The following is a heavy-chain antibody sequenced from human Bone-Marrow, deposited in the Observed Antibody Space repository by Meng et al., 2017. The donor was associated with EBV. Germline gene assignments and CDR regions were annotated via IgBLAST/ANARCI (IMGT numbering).Heavy chain of an antibody. Sequence: EVQLLEXXGGLVQPGXSLMLSXAASGFTFSSRAMRWVRQAPGKGLEWVSAISGSGGSTYYADSVKGRFTISRDNSKNTLYLQMNSLRAEDTAVYYCAKDGTTISTLRYFDWLLSFAFDIWGQGTMVTVSS. J-gene: IGHJ3*02. V-gene: IGHV3-23*01. CDR2: ISGSGGST. CDR1: GFTFSSRA. CDR3: AKDGTTISTLRYFDWLLSFAFDI. D-gene: IGHD3-9*01.